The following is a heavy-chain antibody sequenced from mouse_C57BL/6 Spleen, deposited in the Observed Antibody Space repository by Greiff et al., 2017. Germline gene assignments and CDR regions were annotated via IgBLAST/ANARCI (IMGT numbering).Heavy chain of an antibody. CDR3: ARHDGYSHFYAMDY. Sequence: QVQLQQSGAELVKPGASVKMSCKASGYTFTSYWITWVKQRPGQGLEWIGDIYPGSGSTNYNEKFKSKATLTVDTSSSTAYMQLSSLTSEDSAVYYCARHDGYSHFYAMDYWGQGTSVTVSS. V-gene: IGHV1-55*01. J-gene: IGHJ4*01. CDR2: IYPGSGST. D-gene: IGHD2-3*01. CDR1: GYTFTSYW.